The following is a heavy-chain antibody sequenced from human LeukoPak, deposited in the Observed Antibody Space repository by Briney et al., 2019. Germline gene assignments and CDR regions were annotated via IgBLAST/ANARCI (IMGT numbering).Heavy chain of an antibody. CDR1: GFIFSTYA. CDR3: AKDLAAVPGTSTHFGS. J-gene: IGHJ4*02. V-gene: IGHV3-23*01. Sequence: GGPLRLSCAASGFIFSTYAMSWVRQAPGKGLEWVSAFSGRGGHTYYADSVKGRFTISRDNSKNTLYLQMNSLRAEDTAVYYCAKDLAAVPGTSTHFGSWGQGTLVTVSS. D-gene: IGHD6-19*01. CDR2: FSGRGGHT.